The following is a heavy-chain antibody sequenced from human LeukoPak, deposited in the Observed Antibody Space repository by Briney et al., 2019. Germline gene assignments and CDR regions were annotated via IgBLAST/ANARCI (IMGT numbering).Heavy chain of an antibody. V-gene: IGHV4-39*01. CDR2: IYYSGST. CDR1: GGSISSRSYY. Sequence: SETLSLTCTVSGGSISSRSYYWGWIRQPPGKGLEWIGSIYYSGSTYYNPSLKSRVTISVDTSKNQFSLKLSSVTAADTAVYYCARHGGWGAFDIWGQGTMVTVSS. D-gene: IGHD3-16*01. CDR3: ARHGGWGAFDI. J-gene: IGHJ3*02.